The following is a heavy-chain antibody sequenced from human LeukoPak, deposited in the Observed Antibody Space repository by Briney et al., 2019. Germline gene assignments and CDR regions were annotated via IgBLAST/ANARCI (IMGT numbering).Heavy chain of an antibody. Sequence: PSETLPLTCTVSGGSISSYYWSWIRQPPGKGLEWIGYIYYSGSTNYNPSLKSRVTISVDTSKNQFSLKLSSVTAADTAVYYCARAGTDYYDSSGYLSLFDYWGQGTLVTVSS. D-gene: IGHD3-22*01. CDR3: ARAGTDYYDSSGYLSLFDY. CDR1: GGSISSYY. J-gene: IGHJ4*02. CDR2: IYYSGST. V-gene: IGHV4-59*01.